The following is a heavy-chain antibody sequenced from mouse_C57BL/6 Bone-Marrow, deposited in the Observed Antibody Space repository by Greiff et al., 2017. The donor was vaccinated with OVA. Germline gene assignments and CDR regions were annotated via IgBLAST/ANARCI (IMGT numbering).Heavy chain of an antibody. V-gene: IGHV5-16*01. CDR3: ARDLDSNRAMDY. D-gene: IGHD2-5*01. J-gene: IGHJ4*01. CDR1: GFTFSDYY. Sequence: EVHLVESEGGLVQPGSSMKLSCTASGFTFSDYYMAWVRQVPEKGLEWVANINYDGSSTYYLDSLKSRFIISRDNAKNTLYLQMSSLKSEDTATYYCARDLDSNRAMDYWGQGTSVTVSS. CDR2: INYDGSST.